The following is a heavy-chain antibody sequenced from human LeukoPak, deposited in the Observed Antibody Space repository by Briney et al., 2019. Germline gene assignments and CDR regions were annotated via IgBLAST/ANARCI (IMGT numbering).Heavy chain of an antibody. J-gene: IGHJ4*02. V-gene: IGHV3-23*01. CDR1: GFTFSSYA. Sequence: SGGSLRLSCAASGFTFSSYAMSWVRLAPGKGLEWVSGISGSGDNTYYADSVKGRFTISRDNSKNTLYVQVNSLGTEDTAAYYCAKGSYYDSSGSFYFDYWGQGTLVTVSS. CDR3: AKGSYYDSSGSFYFDY. CDR2: ISGSGDNT. D-gene: IGHD3-22*01.